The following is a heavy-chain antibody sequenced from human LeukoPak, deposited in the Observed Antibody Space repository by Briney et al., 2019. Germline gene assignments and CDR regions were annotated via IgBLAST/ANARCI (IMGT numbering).Heavy chain of an antibody. Sequence: ASVKVSCKASGYTFTGYYMHWVRQAPGQGLEWMGWIHPSTGNPTYAQGFTGRFFFSLDTSVDTTDLQISSLKAEDTAVYYCARDVPGIQLWSLDFRFDYWGQGTLVTVSS. CDR3: ARDVPGIQLWSLDFRFDY. V-gene: IGHV7-4-1*02. D-gene: IGHD5-18*01. CDR2: IHPSTGNP. J-gene: IGHJ4*02. CDR1: GYTFTGYY.